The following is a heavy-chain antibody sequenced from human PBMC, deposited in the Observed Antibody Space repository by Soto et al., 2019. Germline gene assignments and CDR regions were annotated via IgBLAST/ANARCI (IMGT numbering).Heavy chain of an antibody. CDR2: IYHSGST. D-gene: IGHD2-15*01. J-gene: IGHJ4*02. CDR1: GGSISSGGYS. V-gene: IGHV4-30-2*01. Sequence: PSETLSLTCAVSGGSISSGGYSWSWIRQPPGKGLEWIGYIYHSGSTYYNPSLKSRVTISVDRSKNQFSLKLSSVTAADTAVYYRARGQAVAAQHWGQGTLVTVSS. CDR3: ARGQAVAAQH.